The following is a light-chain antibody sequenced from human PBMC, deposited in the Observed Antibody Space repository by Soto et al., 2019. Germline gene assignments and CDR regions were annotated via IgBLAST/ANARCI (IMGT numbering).Light chain of an antibody. CDR1: SSDVGGYNY. V-gene: IGLV2-14*03. Sequence: QSALTQPASVSGSPGQSITISCTGTSSDVGGYNYVSWYQQHPGKAPKLMIYDVSNRPSGVSNRFSGSKSGNTASLTISWLQAEDEADYYCSSYTSSTTLVFAGGTKLTVL. CDR3: SSYTSSTTLV. CDR2: DVS. J-gene: IGLJ2*01.